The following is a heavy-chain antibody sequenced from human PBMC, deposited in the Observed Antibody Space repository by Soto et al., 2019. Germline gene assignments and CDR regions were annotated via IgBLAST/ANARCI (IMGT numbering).Heavy chain of an antibody. CDR3: SKAGSGEYKARGNSYGMDV. CDR1: GFTFSSYA. CDR2: ISGSGGST. D-gene: IGHD3-10*01. J-gene: IGHJ6*02. Sequence: GGSLRLSCAASGFTFSSYAMSWVRQAPGKGLEWVSAISGSGGSTYYADSVKGRFTISRDNSKNTLYLQMNSLRAEDKAVDYYSKAGSGEYKARGNSYGMDVWGQGTTVTVSS. V-gene: IGHV3-23*01.